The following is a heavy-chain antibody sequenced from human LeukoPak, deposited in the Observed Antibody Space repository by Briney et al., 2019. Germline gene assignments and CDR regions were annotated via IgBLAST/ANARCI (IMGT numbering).Heavy chain of an antibody. Sequence: PSETLSLTCAVSGGSISSGGYSWSWIRQPPGKGLEWIGYIYHSGSTYYNPSLKSRVTISVDRSKNQFSLKLSSVTAADTAVYYCARRGRGSEDYWGQGTLVTVSS. CDR1: GGSISSGGYS. V-gene: IGHV4-30-2*01. J-gene: IGHJ4*02. CDR2: IYHSGST. CDR3: ARRGRGSEDY. D-gene: IGHD1-26*01.